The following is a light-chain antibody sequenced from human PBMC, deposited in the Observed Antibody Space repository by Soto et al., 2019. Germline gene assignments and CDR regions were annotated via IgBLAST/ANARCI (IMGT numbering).Light chain of an antibody. Sequence: QSVLTQPASVSGSPGQSITISCTGTSSDVGGYNFVSWYQQYPGRAPKLMIYDVSNRPSGVSTRISGSKSGNTASLTISGLQAEDEADYYCKSYASTATYVFGSGTKVTVL. CDR3: KSYASTATYV. CDR1: SSDVGGYNF. CDR2: DVS. V-gene: IGLV2-14*01. J-gene: IGLJ1*01.